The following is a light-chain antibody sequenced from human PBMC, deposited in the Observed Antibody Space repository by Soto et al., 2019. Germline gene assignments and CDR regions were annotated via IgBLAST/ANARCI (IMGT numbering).Light chain of an antibody. CDR2: GAS. J-gene: IGKJ5*01. Sequence: EIVLTQSPGTLSLSPGDRATLSCRASQSVANNFLAWHQQKPGQTPRLLIYGASNRATGIPDRFSGSGSGTDFTLTISRLEHEDFEVYYCQQHGRSPITLGQGTRLEIK. CDR1: QSVANNF. CDR3: QQHGRSPIT. V-gene: IGKV3-20*01.